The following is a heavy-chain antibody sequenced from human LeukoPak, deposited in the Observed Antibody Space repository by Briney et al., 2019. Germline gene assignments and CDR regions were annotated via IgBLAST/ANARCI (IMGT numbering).Heavy chain of an antibody. D-gene: IGHD1-26*01. CDR1: GFTFSNYW. CDR2: MKQDGSET. CDR3: ARDKIVGATHFDY. V-gene: IGHV3-7*01. J-gene: IGHJ4*02. Sequence: GGSLRLSCAASGFTFSNYWMSWVRQAPGKGLEWVANMKQDGSETYYVDSVKGRFTISRDNAKNSLYLQMNSLRAEDTAVYYCARDKIVGATHFDYWGQGTLVTVSS.